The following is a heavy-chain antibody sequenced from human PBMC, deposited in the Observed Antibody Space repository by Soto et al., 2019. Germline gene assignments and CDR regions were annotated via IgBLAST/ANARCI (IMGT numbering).Heavy chain of an antibody. V-gene: IGHV3-7*04. CDR3: ARGDYFDTSGHFSDAFDI. J-gene: IGHJ3*02. D-gene: IGHD3-22*01. CDR2: IKPDGSEK. Sequence: PGGSLRLSCRVSGFTFSTYWMSWVRQAPGKGLEWVANIKPDGSEKWYVDSVKGRFTISRDNAKNSLYLQMISLRAEDTAVYYCARGDYFDTSGHFSDAFDIWGQGTMVTVSS. CDR1: GFTFSTYW.